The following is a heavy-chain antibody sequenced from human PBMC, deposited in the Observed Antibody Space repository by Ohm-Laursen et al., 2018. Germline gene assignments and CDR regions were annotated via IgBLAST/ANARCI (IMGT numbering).Heavy chain of an antibody. CDR2: IYYSGST. J-gene: IGHJ6*02. Sequence: SDTLSLTCTVSGGSISSYYWSWIRQPPGKGLEWIGYIYYSGSTNYNPSLKSRVTISVDTSKNQFSLKLSSVTAADTAVYYCARESGNSAAYYGMDVWGQGTTVTVSS. V-gene: IGHV4-59*01. CDR1: GGSISSYY. CDR3: ARESGNSAAYYGMDV. D-gene: IGHD4-23*01.